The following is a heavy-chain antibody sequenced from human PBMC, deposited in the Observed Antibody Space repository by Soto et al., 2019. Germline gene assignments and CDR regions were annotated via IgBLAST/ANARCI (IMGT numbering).Heavy chain of an antibody. CDR1: GGSISSGGYY. Sequence: QVQLQESGPGLVKPSQTLSLTCTVSGGSISSGGYYWSWIRQHPGKGLEWIGYIYYRGSPYYNPAIKSRVTMSVDTSKNQFSLKLSYVTAADTAVYYCAREGGTVTTIYYSGMDVWGQGTPVTVSS. V-gene: IGHV4-31*03. CDR3: AREGGTVTTIYYSGMDV. J-gene: IGHJ6*02. CDR2: IYYRGSP. D-gene: IGHD4-4*01.